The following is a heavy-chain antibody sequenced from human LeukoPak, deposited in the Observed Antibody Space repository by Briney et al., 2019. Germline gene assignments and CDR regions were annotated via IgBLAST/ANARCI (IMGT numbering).Heavy chain of an antibody. CDR1: GGSISSSSYY. D-gene: IGHD1-20*01. CDR3: ARVGVTGNPDY. Sequence: PSETLSLTCTVSGGSISSSSYYWGWIRQPPGKGLEWIGSIYYSGSTYYNPSLKSRVTISVDTSKNQFSLKLSSVTAADTAVYYCARVGVTGNPDYWGQGTLVTVSS. J-gene: IGHJ4*02. CDR2: IYYSGST. V-gene: IGHV4-39*07.